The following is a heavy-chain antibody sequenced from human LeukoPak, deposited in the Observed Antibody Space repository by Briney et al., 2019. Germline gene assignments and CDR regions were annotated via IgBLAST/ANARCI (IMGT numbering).Heavy chain of an antibody. V-gene: IGHV4-4*07. CDR1: GGSINSYY. Sequence: SETLSLTCTVSGGSINSYYWSWVRQPAGKGLEWIGRIYASGSTNYNPSLKSRVIMSVDTSKNQFSLKLNSLTAADTAVYYCARTDQWGGYFDYWGQGTLVTVSS. CDR2: IYASGST. CDR3: ARTDQWGGYFDY. J-gene: IGHJ4*02. D-gene: IGHD3-16*01.